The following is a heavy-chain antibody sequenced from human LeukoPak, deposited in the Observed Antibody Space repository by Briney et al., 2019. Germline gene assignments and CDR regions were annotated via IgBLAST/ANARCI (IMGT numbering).Heavy chain of an antibody. V-gene: IGHV3-30*18. J-gene: IGHJ4*02. Sequence: GGSLRLSCAASGFTFSSYGMHWVRQAPGKGLEWVAVISYDGSNKYYADSVKGRFTISRDNSKNTLYLQMNSLRAEDTAVYYCAKDQYYYDSSGYYYFFDYWGQGTLVTVSS. CDR1: GFTFSSYG. CDR3: AKDQYYYDSSGYYYFFDY. CDR2: ISYDGSNK. D-gene: IGHD3-22*01.